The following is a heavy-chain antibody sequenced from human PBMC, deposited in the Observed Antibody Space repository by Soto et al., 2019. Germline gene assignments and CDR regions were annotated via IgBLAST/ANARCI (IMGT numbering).Heavy chain of an antibody. CDR1: GFTVSSNY. J-gene: IGHJ4*02. Sequence: EVQLVESGGGLVQPGGSLRLSCAASGFTVSSNYMSWVRQAPGKGLEWVSVIYSGGSTYYADSVKGRFTISRDNSKNTLYLPMNSLRAEDTAVYYCASSRGGQGGGSCYYWGQGTLVTVSS. D-gene: IGHD2-15*01. CDR3: ASSRGGQGGGSCYY. V-gene: IGHV3-66*01. CDR2: IYSGGST.